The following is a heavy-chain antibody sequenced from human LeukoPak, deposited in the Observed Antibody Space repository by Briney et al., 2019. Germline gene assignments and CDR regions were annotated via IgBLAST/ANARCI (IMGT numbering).Heavy chain of an antibody. CDR2: IIPIFGTA. CDR1: GGTFSSYA. CDR3: ARVVRVTTTVVMGEDY. V-gene: IGHV1-69*05. J-gene: IGHJ4*02. D-gene: IGHD4-23*01. Sequence: GASVKVSCKASGGTFSSYAISWVRQAPGQGLEWMGGIIPIFGTANYAQKFQGRVAITTDESTSTAYMGLSSLRSEDTAVYYCARVVRVTTTVVMGEDYWGQGTLVTVSS.